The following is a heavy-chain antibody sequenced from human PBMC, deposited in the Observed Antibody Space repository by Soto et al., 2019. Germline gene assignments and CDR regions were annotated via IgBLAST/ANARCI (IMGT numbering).Heavy chain of an antibody. D-gene: IGHD2-21*01. J-gene: IGHJ4*02. V-gene: IGHV4-39*01. Sequence: SETLSLTCTVSGGSISKSNYFWGWIRQALGKGLEWIASILYTGTTSYNSSLKSRVAISVDTSKNQFSLKLNSVTAADTAVYYCARLGWGNGDSDYWGQGTLVTVSS. CDR1: GGSISKSNYF. CDR2: ILYTGTT. CDR3: ARLGWGNGDSDY.